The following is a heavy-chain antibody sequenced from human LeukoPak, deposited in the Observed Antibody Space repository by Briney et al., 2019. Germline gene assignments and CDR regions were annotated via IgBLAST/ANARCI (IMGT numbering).Heavy chain of an antibody. CDR1: GFTFTSYW. J-gene: IGHJ4*02. V-gene: IGHV3-7*01. CDR3: TRTGNLAVAGDY. CDR2: IKHDGSDK. Sequence: GGSLRLSCVASGFTFTSYWMSWVRQAPGKGLEWVANIKHDGSDKYYVDSVKGRFTISRDNAKNSLYLQMNSLRVEDTALYYCTRTGNLAVAGDYWGQGTLVTVSS. D-gene: IGHD6-19*01.